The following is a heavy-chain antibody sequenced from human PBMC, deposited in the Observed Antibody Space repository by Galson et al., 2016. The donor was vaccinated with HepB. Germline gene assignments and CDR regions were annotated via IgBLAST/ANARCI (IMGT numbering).Heavy chain of an antibody. Sequence: SLRLSCAGSGFMFGTYWMSWVRQAPGKGLEWVANIKQDGSEKYYVDSVRGRFTLSRDNAQNSLFLQMNSLKTEDTAVYYCTREETFDYWGQGTLVTVSS. CDR3: TREETFDY. V-gene: IGHV3-7*03. CDR2: IKQDGSEK. J-gene: IGHJ4*02. CDR1: GFMFGTYW.